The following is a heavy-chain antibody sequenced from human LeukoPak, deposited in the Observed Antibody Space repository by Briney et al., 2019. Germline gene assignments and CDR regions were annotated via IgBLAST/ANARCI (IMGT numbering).Heavy chain of an antibody. D-gene: IGHD3-10*01. J-gene: IGHJ5*02. CDR1: GDTFSRYA. V-gene: IGHV1-69*13. CDR3: ARGRNGLLWFGELLS. Sequence: SVKVSCKASGDTFSRYAISWVRQAPGQGLEWMGGIIPVLSTANYAQKFQGRVTITADESTSTAYMELSSLRSADTAVYYCARGRNGLLWFGELLSWGQGTLVTVSS. CDR2: IIPVLSTA.